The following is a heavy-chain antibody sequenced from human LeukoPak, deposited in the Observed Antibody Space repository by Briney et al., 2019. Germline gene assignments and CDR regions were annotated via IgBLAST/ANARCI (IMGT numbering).Heavy chain of an antibody. D-gene: IGHD6-19*01. CDR1: GFTFSSYG. J-gene: IGHJ2*01. CDR3: ARVLEQWLVQPGYFDL. V-gene: IGHV3-30*03. Sequence: PGRSLRLSCAASGFTFSSYGMHWVRQAPGKGLEWVAVISYDGSNKYYADSVKGRFTISRDNAKNTLYLQMNSLRAEDTAVYHCARVLEQWLVQPGYFDLWGRGTLVSVSS. CDR2: ISYDGSNK.